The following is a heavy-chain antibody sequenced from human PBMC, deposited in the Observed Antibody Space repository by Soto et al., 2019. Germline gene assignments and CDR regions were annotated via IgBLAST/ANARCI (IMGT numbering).Heavy chain of an antibody. CDR1: GGSFSGFY. Sequence: SETLSLTCAVSGGSFSGFYWTWVRQPPGEGLEWIGEINHSGTINFNPSLRSRLTISLDSSKKHFSLKLTSLTAADAAVYYCARADRTLVTSYGLDVWGQGTTVTVSS. CDR3: ARADRTLVTSYGLDV. V-gene: IGHV4-34*01. J-gene: IGHJ6*02. D-gene: IGHD2-21*02. CDR2: INHSGTI.